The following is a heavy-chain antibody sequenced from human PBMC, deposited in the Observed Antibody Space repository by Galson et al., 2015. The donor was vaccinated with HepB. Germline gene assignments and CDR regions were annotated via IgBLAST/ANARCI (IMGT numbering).Heavy chain of an antibody. CDR3: ARWGGATYYDSTPQLYPLDY. D-gene: IGHD3-22*01. J-gene: IGHJ4*02. CDR1: GFTFGDYF. Sequence: SLRLSCAASGFTFGDYFMSWVRQPPGKGLEWISYITNSGNHKYYADSVKGRFTVSRDNAKNSLFLQMNSLRAEDTALYYCARWGGATYYDSTPQLYPLDYWGQGTLVTVSS. CDR2: ITNSGNHK. V-gene: IGHV3-11*01.